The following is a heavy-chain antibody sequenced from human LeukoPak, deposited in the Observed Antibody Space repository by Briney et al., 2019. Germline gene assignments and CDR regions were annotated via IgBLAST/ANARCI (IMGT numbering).Heavy chain of an antibody. CDR1: GYTFSNFG. CDR3: ARDGTSTDAY. CDR2: ISGNNDNP. J-gene: IGHJ4*02. D-gene: IGHD2-2*01. V-gene: IGHV1-18*01. Sequence: ASVKVSCKTSGYTFSNFGINWVRQAPGQGLEWMGWISGNNDNPNYGQKFQGRFTVTTDSSTSTAYMELRNLRFDDTAVYYCARDGTSTDAYWGQGPLVTVSS.